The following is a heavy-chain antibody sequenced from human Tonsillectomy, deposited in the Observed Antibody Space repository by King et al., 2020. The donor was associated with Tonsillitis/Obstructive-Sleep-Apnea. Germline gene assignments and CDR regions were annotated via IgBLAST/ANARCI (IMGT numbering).Heavy chain of an antibody. CDR3: ARDWHAIVSGYMDV. CDR1: GFTFSSYA. J-gene: IGHJ6*03. Sequence: VQLVESGGGVVQPGRSLRLSCAASGFTFSSYAMHWVRQVPGKGLEWVAVISSDGSNKYYADSVKGRFTTSRDNSKNTVYFQMNSLRAEDTAVYYCARDWHAIVSGYMDVWGKGTTVTVSS. CDR2: ISSDGSNK. V-gene: IGHV3-30*01. D-gene: IGHD1-26*01.